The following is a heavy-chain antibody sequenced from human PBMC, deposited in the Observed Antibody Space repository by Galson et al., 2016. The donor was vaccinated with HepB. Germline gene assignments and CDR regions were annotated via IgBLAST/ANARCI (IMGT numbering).Heavy chain of an antibody. V-gene: IGHV1-69*10. D-gene: IGHD3-22*01. CDR2: IIPILGIA. J-gene: IGHJ6*02. CDR1: GGTFSSYA. Sequence: SVKVSCKASGGTFSSYAISWVRRAPGQGLEWMGGIIPILGIANYAQKFQGRVTITADKSTSTAYMELSSLRSEDTAVYYCARFRGIVVVNYYYGMDVWGQGTTVTVSS. CDR3: ARFRGIVVVNYYYGMDV.